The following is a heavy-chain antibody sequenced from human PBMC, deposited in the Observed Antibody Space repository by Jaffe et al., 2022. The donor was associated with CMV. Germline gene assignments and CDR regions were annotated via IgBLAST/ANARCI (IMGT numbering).Heavy chain of an antibody. CDR3: AKDPGDIGDAFDI. V-gene: IGHV3-30*18. Sequence: QVQLVESGGGVVQPGRSLRLSCAASGFTFSSYGMHWVRQAPGKGLEWVAVISYDGSNKYYADSVKGRFTISRDNSKNTLYLQMNSLRAEDTAVYYCAKDPGDIGDAFDIWGQGTMVTVSS. CDR2: ISYDGSNK. J-gene: IGHJ3*02. D-gene: IGHD5-12*01. CDR1: GFTFSSYG.